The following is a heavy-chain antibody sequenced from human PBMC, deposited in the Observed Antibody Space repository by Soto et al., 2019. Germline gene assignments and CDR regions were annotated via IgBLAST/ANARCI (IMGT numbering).Heavy chain of an antibody. J-gene: IGHJ6*02. D-gene: IGHD5-12*01. CDR2: IYHSGST. CDR1: GGSISSGGYS. V-gene: IGHV4-30-2*01. Sequence: PSETLSLTCAVSGGSISSGGYSWSWIRQPPGKGLEWIGYIYHSGSTYYNPSLKSRVTISVDRSKNQFSLKLSSVTAADTAVYYCARGDIVATISTAVAGKDYYGMDVWGQGTTVTVSS. CDR3: ARGDIVATISTAVAGKDYYGMDV.